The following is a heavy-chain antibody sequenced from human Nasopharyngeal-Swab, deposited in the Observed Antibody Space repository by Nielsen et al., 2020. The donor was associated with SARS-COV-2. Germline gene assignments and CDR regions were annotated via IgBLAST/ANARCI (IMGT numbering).Heavy chain of an antibody. V-gene: IGHV3-48*03. J-gene: IGHJ6*02. CDR1: GFTFSSYE. D-gene: IGHD2-15*01. CDR3: ARDQGIFQGDYYYYYGMDV. CDR2: ISSSSSTI. Sequence: GGSLRLSCAASGFTFSSYEMNWVRQAPGKGLEWVSYISSSSSTIYYADSVKGRFTISRDNAKNSLYLQMNSLRAEDTAVYYCARDQGIFQGDYYYYYGMDVWGQGTTVTVSS.